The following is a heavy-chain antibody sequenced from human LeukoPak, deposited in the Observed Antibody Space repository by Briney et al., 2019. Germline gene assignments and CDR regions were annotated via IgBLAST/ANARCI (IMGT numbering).Heavy chain of an antibody. CDR2: VNPSGGST. Sequence: ASVKVSCKAPGGTFSSYAISWVRQAPGQGLEWMGIVNPSGGSTTYAQEFQGRVTMTRDTSTSTVYMDLSSLRSDDTAVYFCARGGRMTTVVTYYFDYWGQGTLVTVSS. J-gene: IGHJ4*02. CDR1: GGTFSSYA. V-gene: IGHV1-46*01. CDR3: ARGGRMTTVVTYYFDY. D-gene: IGHD4-23*01.